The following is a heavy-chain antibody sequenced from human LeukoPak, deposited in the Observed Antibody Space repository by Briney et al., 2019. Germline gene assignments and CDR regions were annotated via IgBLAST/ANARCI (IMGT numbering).Heavy chain of an antibody. D-gene: IGHD1-26*01. CDR1: GFTFSTYW. CDR3: ARDLRGSGSYPPGY. V-gene: IGHV3-74*01. Sequence: GGSLRLSCAASGFTFSTYWMHWVRQAPGKGLVWVSRINSDGTVANYADSVKGRFTISRDNAKNTLYLQMNSLRAEDTAVYYCARDLRGSGSYPPGYWGQGTLVTVSS. CDR2: INSDGTVA. J-gene: IGHJ4*02.